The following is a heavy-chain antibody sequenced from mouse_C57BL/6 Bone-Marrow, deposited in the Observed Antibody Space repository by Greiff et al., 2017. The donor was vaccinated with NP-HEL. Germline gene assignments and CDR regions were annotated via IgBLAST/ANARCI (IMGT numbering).Heavy chain of an antibody. CDR3: ASRWLLLYYYAMDY. V-gene: IGHV5-17*01. CDR1: VFTFSDYG. D-gene: IGHD2-3*01. CDR2: LSSCISTI. J-gene: IGHJ4*01. Sequence: EVPRVESGGGLVQPGGSLKLSCAASVFTFSDYGMHWVRPAPETGLDCVAYLSSCISTIYYADTVKGRFTISRDNAKNTLFLQMTSLRSEDTAMYYCASRWLLLYYYAMDYWGQGTSVTVSS.